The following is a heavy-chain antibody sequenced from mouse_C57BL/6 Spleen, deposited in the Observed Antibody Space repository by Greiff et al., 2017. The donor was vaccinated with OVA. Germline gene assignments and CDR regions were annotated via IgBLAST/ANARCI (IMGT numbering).Heavy chain of an antibody. V-gene: IGHV1-66*01. CDR3: AREETDQAYFDY. Sequence: QVQLQQSGPELVKPGASVKISCKASGYSFTSYYIHWVKQRPGQGLEWIGWIYPGSGSTKYNEKFKGKATLTADTSSSTAYMQLSSLTSEDSAVYYCAREETDQAYFDYWGQGTTLTVSS. J-gene: IGHJ2*01. CDR1: GYSFTSYY. CDR2: IYPGSGST. D-gene: IGHD3-2*02.